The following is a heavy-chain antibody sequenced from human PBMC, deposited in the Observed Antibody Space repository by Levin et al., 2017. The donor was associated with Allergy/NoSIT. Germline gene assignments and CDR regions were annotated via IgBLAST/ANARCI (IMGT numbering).Heavy chain of an antibody. J-gene: IGHJ5*02. CDR3: ARGRRDCSSTTCYTENWFDP. V-gene: IGHV4-31*03. CDR2: IYYTGST. Sequence: SETLSLTCTVSGGSISSGGYYWSWIRQHPGKGLEWIGYIYYTGSTYYNPSLKSRVTISVDTSKNQFSLKVSSVTAADTAVYYCARGRRDCSSTTCYTENWFDPWGQGTLVTVSS. CDR1: GGSISSGGYY. D-gene: IGHD2-2*02.